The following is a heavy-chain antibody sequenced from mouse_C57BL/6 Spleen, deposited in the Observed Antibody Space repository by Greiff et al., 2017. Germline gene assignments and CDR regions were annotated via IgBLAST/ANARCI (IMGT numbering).Heavy chain of an antibody. V-gene: IGHV1-9*01. Sequence: QVQLLQSGAELMKPGASVKLSCTATGYTFTGYWLEWVKQRPGHGLEWIGEILPGSGSTNYNEKFKGKATFTADTSSSTAYMQLSSLTTEDSVIYYCARGTGGAYYYAMDYWGQGASVTVSS. J-gene: IGHJ4*01. CDR1: GYTFTGYW. D-gene: IGHD3-3*01. CDR2: ILPGSGST. CDR3: ARGTGGAYYYAMDY.